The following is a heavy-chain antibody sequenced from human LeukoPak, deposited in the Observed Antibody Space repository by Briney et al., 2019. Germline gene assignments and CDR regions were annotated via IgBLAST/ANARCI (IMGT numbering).Heavy chain of an antibody. CDR3: AKDVALIQLWLNPLLDY. CDR2: ISGSGSST. CDR1: GFTFSSYA. D-gene: IGHD5-18*01. J-gene: IGHJ4*02. Sequence: PGGSLRLSCAASGFTFSSYAMSWVRQAPGKGLEWVSAISGSGSSTYYADSVKGRFTISRDNSKNTLYLQMNSLRAEDTAVYYCAKDVALIQLWLNPLLDYWGQGTLVTVSS. V-gene: IGHV3-23*01.